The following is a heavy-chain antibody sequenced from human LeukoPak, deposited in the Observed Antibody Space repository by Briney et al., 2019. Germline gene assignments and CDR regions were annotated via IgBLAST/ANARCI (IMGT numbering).Heavy chain of an antibody. CDR1: GYRFTSYW. Sequence: GESLKISCKGSGYRFTSYWIGWVRQMPGKGLEWMGIIYPDDSDTRYSPSFQGQVTISADKSISTAYLQWSSLKASDTAMYYCARQTGYYYGSGNRYFEFWGQGTLVIVSS. J-gene: IGHJ4*02. D-gene: IGHD3-10*01. CDR3: ARQTGYYYGSGNRYFEF. V-gene: IGHV5-51*01. CDR2: IYPDDSDT.